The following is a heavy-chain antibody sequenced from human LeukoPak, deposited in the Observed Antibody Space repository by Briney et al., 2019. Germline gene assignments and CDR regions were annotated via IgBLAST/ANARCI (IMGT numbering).Heavy chain of an antibody. CDR2: INGDGSST. CDR1: GFTFSSFW. CDR3: VKGAPFDY. V-gene: IGHV3-74*03. Sequence: GGCLRLSCSASGFTFSSFWMRWLRQVPREGLVWVSRINGDGSSTAYANSVRGRFTISRDNAKNTLYLQMNSLRAEDTSVYYCVKGAPFDYWGQGALVTVSS. J-gene: IGHJ4*02.